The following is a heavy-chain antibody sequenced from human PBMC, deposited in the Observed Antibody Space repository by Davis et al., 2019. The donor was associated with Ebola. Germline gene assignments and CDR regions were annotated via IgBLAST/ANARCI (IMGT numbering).Heavy chain of an antibody. Sequence: ASVKVSCKASGYTFTGYYMHWVRQAPGQGLEWMGWMNPNSGNTGYAQKFQGRVTMTRNTSISTAYMELSSLRSEDTAVYYCARVNYDYVWGSYRIFDYWGQGTLVTVSS. D-gene: IGHD3-16*02. V-gene: IGHV1-8*02. CDR2: MNPNSGNT. J-gene: IGHJ4*02. CDR1: GYTFTGYY. CDR3: ARVNYDYVWGSYRIFDY.